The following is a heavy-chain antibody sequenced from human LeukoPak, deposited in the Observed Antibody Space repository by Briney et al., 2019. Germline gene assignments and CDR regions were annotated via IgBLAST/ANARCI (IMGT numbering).Heavy chain of an antibody. V-gene: IGHV3-9*01. D-gene: IGHD3-22*01. J-gene: IGHJ2*01. CDR1: GFTFDDYA. Sequence: PGRSLRLSCAASGFTFDDYAMHWVRQAPGKGLEWVSGISWNSGSMGYADSVKGRFTISRDNAKNSLYLQMNSLRAEDTASYYCAKASSGYTLWGRGTLVTVSS. CDR3: AKASSGYTL. CDR2: ISWNSGSM.